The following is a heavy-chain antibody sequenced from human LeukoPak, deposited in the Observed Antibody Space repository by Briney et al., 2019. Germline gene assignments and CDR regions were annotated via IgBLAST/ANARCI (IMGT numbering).Heavy chain of an antibody. Sequence: PGGSLRLSCAASGFTFSSYWMSWVRQAPGKGLEWVANIKQDGSEKYYVDSVKGRFTISGDNAKNSLYLQMNSLRAEDTAVYYCARDWAAGYYYYMDVWGKGTTVTVSS. J-gene: IGHJ6*03. CDR2: IKQDGSEK. D-gene: IGHD6-13*01. CDR3: ARDWAAGYYYYMDV. CDR1: GFTFSSYW. V-gene: IGHV3-7*01.